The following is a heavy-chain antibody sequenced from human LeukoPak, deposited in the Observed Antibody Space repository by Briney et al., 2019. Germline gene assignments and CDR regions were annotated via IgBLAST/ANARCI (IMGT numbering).Heavy chain of an antibody. CDR3: ARVGCSSTSCRFDY. CDR2: IYHSGST. V-gene: IGHV4-4*02. D-gene: IGHD2-2*01. Sequence: SETLSLTCAVSGGSISSSNWWSWVRQPPGKGLEWIGEIYHSGSTNYNPSLKSRVTISVDTSKNQFSLKLSSVTAADTAVYYCARVGCSSTSCRFDYWGQGTLVTVSS. CDR1: GGSISSSNW. J-gene: IGHJ4*02.